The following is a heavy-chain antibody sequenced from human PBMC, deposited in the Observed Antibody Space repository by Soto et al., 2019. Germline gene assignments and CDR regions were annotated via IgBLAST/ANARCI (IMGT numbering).Heavy chain of an antibody. CDR3: ARRIAAAGIPGYYYYGMDV. Sequence: ASVKVSCKASGYTFTGYYMHWVRQAPGQGREWMGWINPNSGGTNYAQKFQGRVTMTRDTSISTAYMELSRLRSDDTAVYYCARRIAAAGIPGYYYYGMDVWGQGTTVTVS. CDR2: INPNSGGT. J-gene: IGHJ6*02. D-gene: IGHD6-13*01. CDR1: GYTFTGYY. V-gene: IGHV1-2*02.